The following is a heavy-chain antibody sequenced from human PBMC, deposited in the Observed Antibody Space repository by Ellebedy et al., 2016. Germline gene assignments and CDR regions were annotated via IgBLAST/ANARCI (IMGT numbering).Heavy chain of an antibody. Sequence: SETLSLXCTVSGGSISSSSYYWGWIRQPPGKGLEWIGSIYYSGSTYYNPSLKSRVTISVDTSKNQFSLKLSSVTAADTAVYYCARGRRPYLDNWFDPWGQGTLVTVSS. CDR2: IYYSGST. CDR1: GGSISSSSYY. J-gene: IGHJ5*02. V-gene: IGHV4-39*07. CDR3: ARGRRPYLDNWFDP. D-gene: IGHD3-10*01.